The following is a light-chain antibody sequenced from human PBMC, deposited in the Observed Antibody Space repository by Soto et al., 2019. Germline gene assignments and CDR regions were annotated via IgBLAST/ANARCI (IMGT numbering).Light chain of an antibody. CDR3: QQYNSYSRT. CDR2: KAS. CDR1: QNINSW. Sequence: DIQMTQSPSTLSASVGDRVTITCRASQNINSWLAWYQQKPGKAPNLLIYKASSLESGVPSRFSGSGSGTEFTLTISSLQSDDFATYYCQQYNSYSRTFGQGTKVDIK. J-gene: IGKJ1*01. V-gene: IGKV1-5*03.